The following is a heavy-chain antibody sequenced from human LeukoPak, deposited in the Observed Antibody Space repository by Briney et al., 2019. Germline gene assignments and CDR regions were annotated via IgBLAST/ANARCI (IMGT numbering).Heavy chain of an antibody. V-gene: IGHV1-69*04. CDR1: GGTFSSYA. CDR2: IIPILGIA. CDR3: ARWWYYYDSSGPFDP. Sequence: ASVKVSCKASGGTFSSYAISWVRQAPGQGLEWMGRIIPILGIANYAQKFQGRVTITADKFTSTAYMELSSLRSEDTAVYYCARWWYYYDSSGPFDPWGQGTLVTVSS. J-gene: IGHJ5*02. D-gene: IGHD3-22*01.